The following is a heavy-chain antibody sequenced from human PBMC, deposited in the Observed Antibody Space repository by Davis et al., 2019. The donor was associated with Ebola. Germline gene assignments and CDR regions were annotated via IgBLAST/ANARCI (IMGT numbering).Heavy chain of an antibody. V-gene: IGHV3-74*01. CDR3: ASYDFWSGYQFDY. J-gene: IGHJ4*02. CDR1: GFTFSSYW. CDR2: INSDGSTT. Sequence: HTGGSLRLSCAASGFTFSSYWMHWVRQAPGEGLVWVSRINSDGSTTNYADSVKGRFTISRDNAKNTLYLQMNSLRAEDTAVYYCASYDFWSGYQFDYWGQGTLVTVSS. D-gene: IGHD3-3*01.